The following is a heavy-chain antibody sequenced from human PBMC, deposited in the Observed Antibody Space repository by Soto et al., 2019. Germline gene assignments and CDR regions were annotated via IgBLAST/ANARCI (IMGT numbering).Heavy chain of an antibody. V-gene: IGHV4-34*01. CDR3: ARDRRFNYDFWGGYSYYMDV. Sequence: PSETLSLTCAVYGGSFSGYYWSWIRQPPGKGLEWIGEINHSGSTNYNPSLKSRVTISVDTSKNQFSLKLSSVTAADTAVYYCARDRRFNYDFWGGYSYYMDVWGKGTTVNAP. CDR1: GGSFSGYY. CDR2: INHSGST. D-gene: IGHD3-3*01. J-gene: IGHJ6*03.